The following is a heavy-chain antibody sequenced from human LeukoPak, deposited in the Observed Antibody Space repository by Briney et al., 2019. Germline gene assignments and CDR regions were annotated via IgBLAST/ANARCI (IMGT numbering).Heavy chain of an antibody. CDR2: IFPRDSNT. Sequence: GESLKISCKGPGYSFTDYGIAWMRQMPGKGLEWMGIIFPRDSNTRYSPSFQGQVTISADKSITTAYLQWSSLKASDTATFYCARGSANWNYGMDVWGQWTTVTVSS. CDR1: GYSFTDYG. V-gene: IGHV5-51*01. CDR3: ARGSANWNYGMDV. J-gene: IGHJ6*02. D-gene: IGHD1-1*01.